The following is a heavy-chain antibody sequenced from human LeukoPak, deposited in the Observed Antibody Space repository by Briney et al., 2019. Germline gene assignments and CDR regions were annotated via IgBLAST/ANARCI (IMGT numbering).Heavy chain of an antibody. CDR1: GFTFSSYA. Sequence: GGSLRLSCAASGFTFSSYAMSWVRQAPGKGLEWVSAISGSGGSTYYADSVKGRFTISRDNSKNTLCLQMNNLRAEDTAVYYCAKNLRVYYFDYWGQGTLVTVSS. J-gene: IGHJ4*02. V-gene: IGHV3-23*01. D-gene: IGHD4-17*01. CDR2: ISGSGGST. CDR3: AKNLRVYYFDY.